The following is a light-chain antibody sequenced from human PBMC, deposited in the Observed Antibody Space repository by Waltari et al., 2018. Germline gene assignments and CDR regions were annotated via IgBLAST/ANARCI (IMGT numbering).Light chain of an antibody. CDR3: QTWDTDNHVV. J-gene: IGLJ2*01. V-gene: IGLV4-69*01. Sequence: QLVLTQSPYASASLGASVKLTCTLSSRHSNYDIAGHQQQPKKGPRYLMKLNSDGSHPRGDGIPDRFSGSSSGAERFLTISRLQSEDEADYYCQTWDTDNHVVFGGGTKLIVL. CDR1: SRHSNYD. CDR2: LNSDGSH.